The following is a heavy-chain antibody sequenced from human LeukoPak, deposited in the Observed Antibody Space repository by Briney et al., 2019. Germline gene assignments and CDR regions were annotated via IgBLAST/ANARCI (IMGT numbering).Heavy chain of an antibody. CDR1: GFTFSSYA. CDR3: ARGPHQYSSSPLDY. CDR2: ISSSSSYI. D-gene: IGHD6-13*01. Sequence: GGSLRLSCAASGFTFSSYAMHWVRQAPGKGLEWVSSISSSSSYIYYADSVKGRFTISRDNAKNSLYLQMNSLRAEDTAVYYCARGPHQYSSSPLDYWGQGTLVTVSS. V-gene: IGHV3-21*01. J-gene: IGHJ4*02.